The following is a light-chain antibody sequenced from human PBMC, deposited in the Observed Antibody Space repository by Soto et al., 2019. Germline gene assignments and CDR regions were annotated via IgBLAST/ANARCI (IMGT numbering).Light chain of an antibody. CDR1: QTIDNG. J-gene: IGKJ1*01. V-gene: IGKV1-5*03. Sequence: DIQMTQSPSTLSSSVGDTVTISCRASQTIDNGVAWYQQKPGKAPKLLISKASTLESGVPSRFRGSGSGTEFTLTISSLQPDDFATYYCQQYHSYRTFGQGTKVEI. CDR2: KAS. CDR3: QQYHSYRT.